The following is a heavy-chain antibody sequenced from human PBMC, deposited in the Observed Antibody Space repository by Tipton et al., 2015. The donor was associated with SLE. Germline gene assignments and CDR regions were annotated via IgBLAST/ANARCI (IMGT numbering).Heavy chain of an antibody. D-gene: IGHD3-3*01. CDR2: VYDSGTT. V-gene: IGHV4-61*03. CDR3: ARGSRWFDDFWSGSPLGNWFDP. J-gene: IGHJ5*02. Sequence: TLSLTCIVSGDSISSSSYYWGWIRQSPGKGLEWIGYVYDSGTTKYNPSLKSRLTISVDTSKSHFSLKLTSVTAADTAIYYCARGSRWFDDFWSGSPLGNWFDPWGQGTLVTVSS. CDR1: GDSISSSSYY.